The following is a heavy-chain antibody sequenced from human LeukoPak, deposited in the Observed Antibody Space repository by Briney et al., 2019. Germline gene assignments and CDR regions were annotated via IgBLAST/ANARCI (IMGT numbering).Heavy chain of an antibody. J-gene: IGHJ6*04. D-gene: IGHD3-10*01. CDR3: ARDERDTMVRGVAAPYYYGMDV. V-gene: IGHV1-46*01. CDR1: GYTFTSYY. Sequence: VASVTVSFKASGYTFTSYYMHWVRQAPGQGLEWMGIINPSGGSTSYAQKFQGRVTMTRDTSTSTVYMELSSLRSEDTAVYYCARDERDTMVRGVAAPYYYGMDVWGKGTTVTVSS. CDR2: INPSGGST.